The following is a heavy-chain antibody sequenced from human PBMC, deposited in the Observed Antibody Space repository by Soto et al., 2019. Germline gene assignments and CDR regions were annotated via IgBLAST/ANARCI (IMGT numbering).Heavy chain of an antibody. CDR3: TTPAHFDWSNYYYYGMDV. CDR2: IKSKTDGGTT. J-gene: IGHJ6*02. V-gene: IGHV3-15*07. Sequence: PGGSLRLSCAASGFTFSNAWMNWVRQAPGKGLECVGRIKSKTDGGTTDYAAPVKGRFTISRDDSKNTLYLQMNSLKTEDTAVYYCTTPAHFDWSNYYYYGMDVWGQGTTVTVSS. CDR1: GFTFSNAW. D-gene: IGHD3-9*01.